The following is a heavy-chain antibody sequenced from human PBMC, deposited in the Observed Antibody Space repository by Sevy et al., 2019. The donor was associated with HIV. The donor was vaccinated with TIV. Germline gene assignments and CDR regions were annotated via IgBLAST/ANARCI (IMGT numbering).Heavy chain of an antibody. CDR2: ISPSGHAI. CDR3: ARDIDSSGYSYAFDL. V-gene: IGHV3-48*03. J-gene: IGHJ3*01. D-gene: IGHD3-22*01. CDR1: GFIFSNYE. Sequence: GGSLRLSCKASGFIFSNYEMNWVRQAPGKGLEWDSYISPSGHAIYYADSVKGRFTVSRDNAKNSLYLQMNSLRGDDTALYYCARDIDSSGYSYAFDLWGQGTMVTVSS.